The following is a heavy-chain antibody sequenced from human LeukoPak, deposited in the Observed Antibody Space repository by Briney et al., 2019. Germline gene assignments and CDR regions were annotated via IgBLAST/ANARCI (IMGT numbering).Heavy chain of an antibody. CDR3: ATGGDEMAGTFAFDI. CDR1: GYTLTELS. CDR2: FDPEDGET. Sequence: ASVTVSCTVSGYTLTELSMHWVRQAPGKGLEWMGGFDPEDGETIYAQKFQGRVTMTEDTSTDTAYMELSSLRSEDTAVYYCATGGDEMAGTFAFDIWGQGTMVTVSS. J-gene: IGHJ3*02. V-gene: IGHV1-24*01. D-gene: IGHD6-19*01.